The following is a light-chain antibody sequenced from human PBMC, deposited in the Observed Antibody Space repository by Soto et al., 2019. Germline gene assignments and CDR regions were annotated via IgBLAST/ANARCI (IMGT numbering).Light chain of an antibody. CDR3: HAYDSSLDAFV. Sequence: QSALAQPPSASGSPGQSVTISCTGSGSDIGAYNFVSWYQQHPGKAPKLMIFGVTERPSGVPDRFSGSKSGNTASLTVSGLQADDEAVYYCHAYDSSLDAFVFGTGTKLTVL. J-gene: IGLJ1*01. CDR1: GSDIGAYNF. V-gene: IGLV2-8*01. CDR2: GVT.